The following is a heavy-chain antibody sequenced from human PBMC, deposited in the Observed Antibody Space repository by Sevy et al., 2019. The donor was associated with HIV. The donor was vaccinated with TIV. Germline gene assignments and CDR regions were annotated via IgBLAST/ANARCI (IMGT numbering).Heavy chain of an antibody. CDR3: ARDAGSGWQKYFQQ. Sequence: LGGSLRLSCAASGVSLNTYSMNWVRQAPGKGLEWVSSISDTSGYIFYADSVKGRFTISRDNARNSLYLQMNSLRAEETAVYYCARDAGSGWQKYFQQWGQGTLVTVSS. J-gene: IGHJ1*01. D-gene: IGHD6-19*01. V-gene: IGHV3-21*06. CDR2: ISDTSGYI. CDR1: GVSLNTYS.